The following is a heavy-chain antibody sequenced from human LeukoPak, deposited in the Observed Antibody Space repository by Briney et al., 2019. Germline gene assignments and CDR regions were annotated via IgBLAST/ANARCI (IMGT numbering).Heavy chain of an antibody. Sequence: GGSLRLSCTGSGFTFGDYAMSWVRQAPGKGLEWVGFIRSQAYVGTTEYAASVKGRFTISRDDSKSIAYLQMDSLKTEDTAVFFWGRAVLRWLYNALGAFDPWAQGPRVTVSS. D-gene: IGHD3-16*01. CDR1: GFTFGDYA. CDR2: IRSQAYVGTT. J-gene: IGHJ5*02. V-gene: IGHV3-49*04. CDR3: GRAVLRWLYNALGAFDP.